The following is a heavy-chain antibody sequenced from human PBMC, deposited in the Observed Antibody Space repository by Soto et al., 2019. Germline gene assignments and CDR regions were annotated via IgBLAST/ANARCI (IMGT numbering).Heavy chain of an antibody. V-gene: IGHV4-61*01. J-gene: IGHJ3*02. D-gene: IGHD3-3*01. CDR2: IYYSGST. CDR3: ARGDFWSGYYSDAFDI. Sequence: PSETLSLTSTVSGGSVSSGSYYWGWIRQPPGKGLEWIGYIYYSGSTNYNPSLKSRVTISVDTSKNQFSLKLSSVTAADTAVYYCARGDFWSGYYSDAFDIWGQGTMVTVSS. CDR1: GGSVSSGSYY.